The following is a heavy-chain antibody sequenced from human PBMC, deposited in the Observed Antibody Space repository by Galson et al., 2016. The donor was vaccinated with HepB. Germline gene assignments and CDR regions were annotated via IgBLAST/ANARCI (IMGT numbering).Heavy chain of an antibody. CDR1: GDSVSRNGVT. CDR3: TKGVLGPAGNWFDP. CDR2: TYYMSNWDY. Sequence: CAISGDSVSRNGVTWNWIRQSPSRGLEWLGRTYYMSNWDYDYAVSVNGRITIIPDTSRNQFSLYLRSVTPEDTAVYYCTKGVLGPAGNWFDPWGQGTLVTVSS. J-gene: IGHJ5*02. D-gene: IGHD2/OR15-2a*01. V-gene: IGHV6-1*01.